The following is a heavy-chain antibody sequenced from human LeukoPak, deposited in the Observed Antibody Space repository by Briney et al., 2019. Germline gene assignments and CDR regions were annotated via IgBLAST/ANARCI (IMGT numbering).Heavy chain of an antibody. D-gene: IGHD3-22*01. J-gene: IGHJ1*01. CDR3: VTGNYYDSRGYYTFGH. Sequence: PGGSLRLSCAASGFTFSRYWMHWVRQAPGKGLVWVSRINGDGSTTSYADSVKGGFTISRDNAKNTVYLQMNSLRAEDTAVYYCVTGNYYDSRGYYTFGHWGQGTLVTVSS. CDR1: GFTFSRYW. CDR2: INGDGSTT. V-gene: IGHV3-74*01.